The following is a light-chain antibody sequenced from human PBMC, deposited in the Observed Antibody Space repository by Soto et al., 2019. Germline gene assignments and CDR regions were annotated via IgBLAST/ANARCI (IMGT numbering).Light chain of an antibody. Sequence: QSALTQPASVSGSPGQSITISCTGSNSDIGAYDYVSWYQQHPGNPPTLLIYEVTFRPSGVPNRFSGSKSGNTATLTISGLLTEDEADYYCGSYASATLIFGGGTQLTVL. V-gene: IGLV2-14*01. CDR1: NSDIGAYDY. CDR3: GSYASATLI. CDR2: EVT. J-gene: IGLJ2*01.